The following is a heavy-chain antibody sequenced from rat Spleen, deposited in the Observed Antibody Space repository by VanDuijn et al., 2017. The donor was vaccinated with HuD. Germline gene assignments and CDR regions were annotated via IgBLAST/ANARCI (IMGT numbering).Heavy chain of an antibody. CDR3: ARSDYYYSNYIPFAF. V-gene: IGHV3-3*01. CDR2: INSEGTT. CDR1: FYSITSSYR. Sequence: VQLKESGPGLVKPSQSLSLTCSVTFYSITSSYRWSWIRKFPGNKLEWMGYINSEGTTNYNPSLKSRISITRDTSKNQFFLQLNSVTTEDTATYYCARSDYYYSNYIPFAFWGQGTLVTVSS. D-gene: IGHD1-2*01. J-gene: IGHJ3*01.